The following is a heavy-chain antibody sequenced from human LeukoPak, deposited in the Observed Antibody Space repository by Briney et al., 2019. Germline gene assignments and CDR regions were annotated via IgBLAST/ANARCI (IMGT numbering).Heavy chain of an antibody. CDR3: AKARYGYHYYYYMDV. CDR1: GFPFSSYG. CDR2: IRYDGSNK. D-gene: IGHD3-16*01. V-gene: IGHV3-30*02. Sequence: PGGSLRLSCAASGFPFSSYGMHWVRQAPGKGLEWVAFIRYDGSNKYYADSVKGRFTISRDNSKNTLYLQMNSLRAEDTAVYYCAKARYGYHYYYYMDVWGKGTTVTVSS. J-gene: IGHJ6*03.